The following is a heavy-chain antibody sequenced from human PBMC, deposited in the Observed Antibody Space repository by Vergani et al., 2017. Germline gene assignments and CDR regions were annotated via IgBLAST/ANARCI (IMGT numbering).Heavy chain of an antibody. V-gene: IGHV3-23*01. D-gene: IGHD4-17*01. Sequence: EVQLLESAGGLVQPGGSLRLSCEASGFTFINYAMSWVRQAPGKGLEWVATLSGSGSTTFYTASVKGRFTISRDNSKNTLFLQMNSLKDDDTAPYSCAGGGGGDYLFDFWGQGTLVTVSS. CDR2: LSGSGSTT. CDR3: AGGGGGDYLFDF. J-gene: IGHJ4*01. CDR1: GFTFINYA.